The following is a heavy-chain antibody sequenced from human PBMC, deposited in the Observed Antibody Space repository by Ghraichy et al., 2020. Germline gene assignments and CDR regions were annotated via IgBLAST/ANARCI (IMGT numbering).Heavy chain of an antibody. D-gene: IGHD6-6*01. Sequence: GESLNISCAASGFTFSSYAMHWVRQAPGKGLEWVAVISYDGSNKYYADSVKGRFTISRDNSKNTLYLQMNSLRAEDTAVYYCAREPELSGIAARPDFDYWGQGTLVTVSS. J-gene: IGHJ4*02. CDR2: ISYDGSNK. CDR1: GFTFSSYA. CDR3: AREPELSGIAARPDFDY. V-gene: IGHV3-30-3*01.